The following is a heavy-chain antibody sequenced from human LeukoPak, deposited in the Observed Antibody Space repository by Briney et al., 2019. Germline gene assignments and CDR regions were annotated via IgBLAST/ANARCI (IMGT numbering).Heavy chain of an antibody. CDR3: AKSHTVTLPLLCDY. CDR2: ISYDGSNK. J-gene: IGHJ4*02. D-gene: IGHD4-11*01. CDR1: GFTFSSYG. V-gene: IGHV3-30*18. Sequence: GGSLRLSCAASGFTFSSYGMHWVRQAPGKGLEWVAVISYDGSNKYYADSVKGRLTISRDNSKNTLYLQMNSLRAEDTAVYYCAKSHTVTLPLLCDYWGQGTLVTVSS.